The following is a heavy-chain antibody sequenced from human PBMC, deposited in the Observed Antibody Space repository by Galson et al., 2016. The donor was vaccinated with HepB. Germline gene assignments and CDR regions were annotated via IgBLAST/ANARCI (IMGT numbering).Heavy chain of an antibody. CDR1: GGSISSYY. Sequence: SETLSLTCSVSGGSISSYYWSWIRQPPGKGLEWIGYIYYSGSTNYNPSLKSRVTMSVDMSKNQLSLWLNSVTAADTALYFCARHLGTPRTRGFDYWGPGIPVTVSA. D-gene: IGHD1-7*01. CDR3: ARHLGTPRTRGFDY. J-gene: IGHJ4*02. V-gene: IGHV4-59*12. CDR2: IYYSGST.